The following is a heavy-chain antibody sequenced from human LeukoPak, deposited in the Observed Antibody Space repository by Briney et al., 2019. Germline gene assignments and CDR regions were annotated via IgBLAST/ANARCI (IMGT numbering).Heavy chain of an antibody. Sequence: GGSLRLSCAASGFTFSSYAMSWVRQAPGKGLEWVSAISGSGGSTYYADSVKGRFTISRDNSKNTLYLQMNSLRAEDTAVYYCAKEGKTRNWNYYQAKPVYWGQGTLVTVSS. V-gene: IGHV3-23*01. CDR1: GFTFSSYA. J-gene: IGHJ4*02. CDR3: AKEGKTRNWNYYQAKPVY. D-gene: IGHD1-7*01. CDR2: ISGSGGST.